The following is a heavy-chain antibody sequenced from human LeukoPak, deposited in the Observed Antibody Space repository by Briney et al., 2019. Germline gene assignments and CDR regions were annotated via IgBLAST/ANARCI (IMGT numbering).Heavy chain of an antibody. CDR3: ARDHYDFWSGYYKGMYYFDY. D-gene: IGHD3-3*01. CDR2: ISYDGSNK. J-gene: IGHJ4*02. V-gene: IGHV3-30-3*01. CDR1: GFTFGSYA. Sequence: GGSLRLSCAASGFTFGSYAMHWVRQAPGKGLEWVAVISYDGSNKYYADSVKGRFTISRDNSKNTLYPQMNSLRAEDTAVYYCARDHYDFWSGYYKGMYYFDYWGQGTLVTVSS.